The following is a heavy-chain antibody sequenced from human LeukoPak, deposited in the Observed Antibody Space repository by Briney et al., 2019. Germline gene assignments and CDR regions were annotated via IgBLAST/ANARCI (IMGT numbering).Heavy chain of an antibody. Sequence: PGGSLRLSCTASGFTVSSNYMTWVRQAPGKGLEWVSVIYSSGSTYHADSVKGRFTISRDNSKNTLYLQMNSLRAEDTAVYYCARRGVVITTWYFDLWGRGTLVTVSS. J-gene: IGHJ2*01. D-gene: IGHD3-22*01. V-gene: IGHV3-53*01. CDR3: ARRGVVITTWYFDL. CDR2: IYSSGST. CDR1: GFTVSSNY.